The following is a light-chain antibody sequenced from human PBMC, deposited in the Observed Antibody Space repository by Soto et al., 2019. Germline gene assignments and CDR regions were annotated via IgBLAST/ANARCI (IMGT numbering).Light chain of an antibody. CDR3: SSYVGSGTYVV. Sequence: QSVLTQPASVSGSPGQSITISCTGTSSDVGTYNLVSWYQQHPGNAPKLMIYEGNKRPSGVSNRFSGSKSGNTASLTISGLQAEDEGDYYRSSYVGSGTYVVFGGGTKVTVL. CDR1: SSDVGTYNL. V-gene: IGLV2-23*01. CDR2: EGN. J-gene: IGLJ2*01.